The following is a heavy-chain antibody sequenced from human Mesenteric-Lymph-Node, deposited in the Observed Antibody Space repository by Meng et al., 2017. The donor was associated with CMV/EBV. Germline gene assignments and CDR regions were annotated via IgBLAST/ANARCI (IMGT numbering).Heavy chain of an antibody. D-gene: IGHD6-13*01. CDR1: GFSLSSSGVG. CDR2: IYWDDDK. CDR3: AHRSGIAAAGPFYFDY. Sequence: QITMSESCHTLVKPTQTLTLTGTFPGFSLSSSGVGVGWIRQPSGKALEWLALIYWDDDKRYSPSLKSRLTITKDTSKNQVVLTMTNMDPVDTATYYCAHRSGIAAAGPFYFDYWGQGTLVTVSS. J-gene: IGHJ4*02. V-gene: IGHV2-5*02.